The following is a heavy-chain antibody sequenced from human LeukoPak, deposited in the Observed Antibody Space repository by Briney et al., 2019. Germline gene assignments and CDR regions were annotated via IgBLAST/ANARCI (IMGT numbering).Heavy chain of an antibody. Sequence: SETLSLTCTVSGGPIYSYYWSWIRQTAGKGLEWIWRLYPGVSPNYNPSLRSRVTISVDTSKKQFALKLNTVTAADTAVYYCARLRFYDSTGYSPGHYMDVCGKGTTVTVSS. CDR2: LYPGVSP. J-gene: IGHJ6*03. D-gene: IGHD3-22*01. V-gene: IGHV4-4*07. CDR1: GGPIYSYY. CDR3: ARLRFYDSTGYSPGHYMDV.